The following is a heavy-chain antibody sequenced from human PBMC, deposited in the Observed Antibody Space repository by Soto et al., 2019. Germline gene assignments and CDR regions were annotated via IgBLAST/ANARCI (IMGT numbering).Heavy chain of an antibody. D-gene: IGHD3-10*01. CDR2: ISVDSGNT. CDR3: ARFNGSGTNYYMDV. CDR1: GYIFTSYG. V-gene: IGHV1-18*01. J-gene: IGHJ6*03. Sequence: QVQLVQSGAELKKPGASAKVSCKASGYIFTSYGISWVRQAPGQGLEWMAWISVDSGNTNYAQNFQGRVTTTTDTSASTAHMELRSLRSDATAVYYCARFNGSGTNYYMDVWGKGTTVIVSS.